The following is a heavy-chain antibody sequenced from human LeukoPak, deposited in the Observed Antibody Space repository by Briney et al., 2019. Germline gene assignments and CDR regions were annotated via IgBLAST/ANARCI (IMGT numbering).Heavy chain of an antibody. CDR3: ARHQTDDGDALKLDY. D-gene: IGHD4-17*01. J-gene: IGHJ4*02. V-gene: IGHV4-59*08. CDR2: IYYSGGT. CDR1: GGSISSYY. Sequence: PSETLSLTCTVSGGSISSYYWSWVRQPPGKGLEWMGYIYYSGGTNYNPSLTSRVTISVDTSKKQFSLKLSSVTAADTAVYYCARHQTDDGDALKLDYWGEGTLVTASS.